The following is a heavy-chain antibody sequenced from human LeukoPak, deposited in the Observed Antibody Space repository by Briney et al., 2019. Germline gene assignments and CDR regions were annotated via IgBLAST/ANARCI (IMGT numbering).Heavy chain of an antibody. J-gene: IGHJ3*01. Sequence: TSETLSLTCAVYGGSFSGYYWSWIRQPPGKGLEWIGEINHSGSTNYNPSLKSRVTISVDTSKNQFSLRLTSVTAADTAVYYCARPYSSGSYWGQGTMVTVSS. V-gene: IGHV4-34*01. CDR3: ARPYSSGSY. D-gene: IGHD6-19*01. CDR2: INHSGST. CDR1: GGSFSGYY.